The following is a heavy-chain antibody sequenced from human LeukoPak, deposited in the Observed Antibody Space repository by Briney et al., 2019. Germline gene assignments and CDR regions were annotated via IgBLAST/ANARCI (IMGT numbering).Heavy chain of an antibody. Sequence: XGSLRLSCAASGVSFSRYSMNWVRQAXGKGVEWVSHITTRSSTIYYADSVRGGFTISTDNSKNSLYLQMNSLRDEDTAVYYCARDRYYYGSGTSYSGVDYWGQGTLVTVSS. CDR1: GVSFSRYS. CDR2: ITTRSSTI. V-gene: IGHV3-48*02. J-gene: IGHJ4*02. D-gene: IGHD3-10*01. CDR3: ARDRYYYGSGTSYSGVDY.